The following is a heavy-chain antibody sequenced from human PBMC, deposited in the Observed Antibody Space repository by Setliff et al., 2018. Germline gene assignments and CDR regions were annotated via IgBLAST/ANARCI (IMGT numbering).Heavy chain of an antibody. J-gene: IGHJ3*02. V-gene: IGHV7-4-1*02. CDR1: GYTFTSYA. Sequence: ASVKVSCKASGYTFTSYAMNWVRQAPGQGLEWMGWINTNTGNPTYAQGFTGRFVFSLDTSVSTAYLQISSLKAEDTAVYYCASSGYCSGGSCYSVHPKDAFDIWVQGTMVTVSS. CDR3: ASSGYCSGGSCYSVHPKDAFDI. D-gene: IGHD2-15*01. CDR2: INTNTGNP.